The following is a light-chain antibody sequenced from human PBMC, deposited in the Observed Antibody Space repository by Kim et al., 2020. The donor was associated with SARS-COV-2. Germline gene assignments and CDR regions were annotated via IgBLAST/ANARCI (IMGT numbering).Light chain of an antibody. CDR1: SGHSSYA. V-gene: IGLV4-69*01. CDR3: QTWGTGFVV. J-gene: IGLJ2*01. CDR2: VNSDGSH. Sequence: ASVKLTCTLSSGHSSYAIAWLQHQPEKGPRYLMKVNSDGSHTRGDGIPDRFSGSSSGDERYLSISNLQSEDEADFYCQTWGTGFVVFGRGTKVTVL.